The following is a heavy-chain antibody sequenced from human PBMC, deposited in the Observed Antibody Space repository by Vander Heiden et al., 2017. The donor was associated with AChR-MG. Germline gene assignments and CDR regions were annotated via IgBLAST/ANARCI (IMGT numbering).Heavy chain of an antibody. V-gene: IGHV3-21*01. J-gene: IGHJ6*02. Sequence: PLVESGGGLVKPGGSLSLSCSACGFPFPGYSMNWVRQAPGKGVEWVSSISSSSSYIYYADSVKGRFTISRDNAKNSLYLQMNSLRAEDTAVYYCARDLPQVGYYYGMDVWGQGTTVTVSS. CDR1: GFPFPGYS. CDR2: ISSSSSYI. CDR3: ARDLPQVGYYYGMDV.